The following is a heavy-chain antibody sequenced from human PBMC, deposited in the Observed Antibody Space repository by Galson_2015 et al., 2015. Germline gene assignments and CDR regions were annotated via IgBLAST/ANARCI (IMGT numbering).Heavy chain of an antibody. J-gene: IGHJ4*02. D-gene: IGHD3-10*01. V-gene: IGHV1-46*01. CDR1: GYTFTSYY. Sequence: SVKVSCKASGYTFTSYYMHWVRQAPGQGLEWMGIINPSGGSTSYAQKFQGRVTMTRDTSTSTVYMELSSLRSEDTAVYYCARDVTTVLLWFGELLDGEHSFDYWGQGTLVTVSS. CDR3: ARDVTTVLLWFGELLDGEHSFDY. CDR2: INPSGGST.